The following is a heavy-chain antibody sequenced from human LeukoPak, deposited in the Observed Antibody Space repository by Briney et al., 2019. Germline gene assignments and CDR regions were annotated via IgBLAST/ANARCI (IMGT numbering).Heavy chain of an antibody. J-gene: IGHJ5*01. Sequence: SATLSLTCAVYGGSFSGYYWSWIRQPPGKGLEWIGEINHSGSTNYNPSLKSRVTISVDTSKNQFSLKRSSVTAADTAVYYCASWSVEAVAGTGGWFDPWGQGTLVTVSS. CDR2: INHSGST. D-gene: IGHD6-19*01. CDR1: GGSFSGYY. CDR3: ASWSVEAVAGTGGWFDP. V-gene: IGHV4-34*01.